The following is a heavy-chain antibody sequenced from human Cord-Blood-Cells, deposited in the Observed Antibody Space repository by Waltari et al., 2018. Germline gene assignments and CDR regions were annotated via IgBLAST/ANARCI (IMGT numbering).Heavy chain of an antibody. J-gene: IGHJ4*02. CDR3: ARGFQLGSHFDY. V-gene: IGHV3-7*01. Sequence: EVQLVVSGGGVVQPGGSLRLSCAASGFTFSSYWMSWVRQGPGRGLEWVAKIKQGESEESLVESEKGRFTIPGAKAKNSLYLQMNSLRAEDTAVYYGARGFQLGSHFDYWGQGTLVTVSS. D-gene: IGHD7-27*01. CDR2: IKQGESEE. CDR1: GFTFSSYW.